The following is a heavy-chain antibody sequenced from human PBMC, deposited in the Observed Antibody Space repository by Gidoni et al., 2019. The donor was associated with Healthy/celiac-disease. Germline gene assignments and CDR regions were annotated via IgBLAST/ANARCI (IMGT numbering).Heavy chain of an antibody. CDR3: AKVTDSSGYGYYFDY. CDR2: ISGSGGST. CDR1: GFTFSSYA. Sequence: EVQLLESGGGLVQPGGSLRLSCAASGFTFSSYAMSWVRQAPGKGLEWVSAISGSGGSTYYADSVKGRFTISRDNSKNTLYRQMNSLRAEDTAVYYCAKVTDSSGYGYYFDYWGQGTLVTVSS. D-gene: IGHD6-19*01. J-gene: IGHJ4*02. V-gene: IGHV3-23*01.